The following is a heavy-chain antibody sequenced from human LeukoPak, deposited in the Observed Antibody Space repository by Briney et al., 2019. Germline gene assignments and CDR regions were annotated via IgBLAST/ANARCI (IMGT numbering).Heavy chain of an antibody. CDR3: ARSQGGNTFWLDY. D-gene: IGHD4-23*01. V-gene: IGHV1-46*01. CDR2: INTSGGST. CDR1: GSTFTSYY. J-gene: IGHJ4*02. Sequence: ASVKVSCKSSGSTFTSYYMHWVRQAPGQGLEWMGIINTSGGSTTYAQKFQGRVSMTRDTSTSTVYLEVSSLRSEDTAVYYCARSQGGNTFWLDYWGQGALVTVSS.